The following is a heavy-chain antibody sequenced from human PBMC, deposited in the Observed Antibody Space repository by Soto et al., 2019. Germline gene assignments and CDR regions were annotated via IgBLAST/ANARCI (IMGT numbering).Heavy chain of an antibody. CDR1: GATLDTFINYG. CDR2: IIPVFGAA. V-gene: IGHV1-69*12. CDR3: ARGAPTKILFLMYDALEI. Sequence: QVQLVQSGAEVKKPGSSVRVSCKASGATLDTFINYGITWVRQAPGQGLEWMGGIIPVFGAANHAPKFQGRVTISADESTRPVNMELSSLRSEYTAVYYCARGAPTKILFLMYDALEIWGQGTMVTVSS. D-gene: IGHD5-12*01. J-gene: IGHJ3*02.